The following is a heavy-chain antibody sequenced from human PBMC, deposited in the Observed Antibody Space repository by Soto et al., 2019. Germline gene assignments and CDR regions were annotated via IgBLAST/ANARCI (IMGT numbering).Heavy chain of an antibody. Sequence: GGSLRLSCAASGFTVSITYMGWVRQSPGKGLEWVSLISSGNDISNADSVKGRFTISRGNSRTTLFLQMNSLRGEDTAIYYCVSSRGNYNDFWGQGTLVTVSS. J-gene: IGHJ4*02. CDR1: GFTVSITY. CDR2: ISSGNDI. D-gene: IGHD3-16*01. CDR3: VSSRGNYNDF. V-gene: IGHV3-66*01.